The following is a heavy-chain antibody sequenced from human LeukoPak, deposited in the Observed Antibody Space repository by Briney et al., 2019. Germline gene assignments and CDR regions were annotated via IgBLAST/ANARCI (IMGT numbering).Heavy chain of an antibody. Sequence: SETLSLTCTVSGGSISSSTFYWGWIRQPPGKGLEWIGSLYYSGSTYYNPSLKSRVTISVDTSKNQFSLKLSSVTAADTAVYYCARDSSSWHHAFDIWGQGTMVTVSS. V-gene: IGHV4-39*07. CDR1: GGSISSSTFY. J-gene: IGHJ3*02. D-gene: IGHD6-13*01. CDR3: ARDSSSWHHAFDI. CDR2: LYYSGST.